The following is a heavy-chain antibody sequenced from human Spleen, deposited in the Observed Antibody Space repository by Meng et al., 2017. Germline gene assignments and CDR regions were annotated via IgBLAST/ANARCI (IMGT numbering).Heavy chain of an antibody. CDR3: ARGRGSGDP. J-gene: IGHJ5*02. CDR2: IGHSGIT. V-gene: IGHV4-39*01. Sequence: QPQLQESGPGLVKPSEALSLTCSVSGGSNSTSGYYWGWIRQPPGKGLEWIGSIGHSGITYYTPSLKSRVTVSIDTSKNQFSLKLSSVTAADTAVYYCARGRGSGDPWGQGTLVTVSS. CDR1: GGSNSTSGYY. D-gene: IGHD3-10*01.